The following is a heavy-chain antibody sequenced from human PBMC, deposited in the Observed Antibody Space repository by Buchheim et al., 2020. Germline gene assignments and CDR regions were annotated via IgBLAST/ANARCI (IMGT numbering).Heavy chain of an antibody. CDR1: GFTLTGYY. CDR2: INPDSGGT. Sequence: QVQLVQSGAEVKKPGASVKVSCKASGFTLTGYYMHWVRQAPGQGLEWMGWINPDSGGTNYAQKCQGRVTMTRDTSINPAYMELSSLTSDDSAVYYCARTSSFDYWGQGTL. CDR3: ARTSSFDY. J-gene: IGHJ4*02. V-gene: IGHV1-2*02.